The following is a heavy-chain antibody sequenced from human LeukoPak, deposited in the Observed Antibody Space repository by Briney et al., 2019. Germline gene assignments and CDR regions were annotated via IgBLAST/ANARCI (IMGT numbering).Heavy chain of an antibody. Sequence: GASVKVSCKASGGTFSSYAISWVRQAPGQGLEWMGGIIPIFGTANYAQKFQGRVTITADESTSTAYMELSSLRSEDTAVYYCARLIAAAEDGDYFDYWGQGTLVTVSS. V-gene: IGHV1-69*13. CDR1: GGTFSSYA. CDR3: ARLIAAAEDGDYFDY. D-gene: IGHD6-13*01. CDR2: IIPIFGTA. J-gene: IGHJ4*02.